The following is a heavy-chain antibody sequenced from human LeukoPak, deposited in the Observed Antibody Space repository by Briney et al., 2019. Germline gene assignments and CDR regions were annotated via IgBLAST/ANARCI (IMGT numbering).Heavy chain of an antibody. D-gene: IGHD6-19*01. CDR3: ARDSLMAGFYYGIDV. Sequence: PGGSLRLSCAASGFTFSSYWMSWVRQAPGKGLEWVANIKQDGSEKYYVDSVKGRFTISRDNAKNSLYLQMNSLRAEDTAVYFCARDSLMAGFYYGIDVWGQETTVTVSS. V-gene: IGHV3-7*01. CDR2: IKQDGSEK. J-gene: IGHJ6*02. CDR1: GFTFSSYW.